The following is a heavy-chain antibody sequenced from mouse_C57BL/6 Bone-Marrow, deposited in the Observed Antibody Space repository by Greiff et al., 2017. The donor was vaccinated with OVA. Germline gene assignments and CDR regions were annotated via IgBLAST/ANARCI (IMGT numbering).Heavy chain of an antibody. D-gene: IGHD1-1*01. V-gene: IGHV5-4*01. Sequence: EVQGVESGGGLVKPGGSLKLSCAASGFTFSSYAMSWVRQTPEKRLEWVATISDGGSYTYYPDNVKGRFTISRDNAKNNLYLQMSHLKSEDTAMYYCARGVYYGSSYDYWGQGTTLTVSS. CDR2: ISDGGSYT. CDR1: GFTFSSYA. J-gene: IGHJ2*01. CDR3: ARGVYYGSSYDY.